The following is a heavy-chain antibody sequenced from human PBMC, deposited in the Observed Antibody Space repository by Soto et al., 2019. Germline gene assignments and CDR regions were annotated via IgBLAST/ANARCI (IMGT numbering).Heavy chain of an antibody. D-gene: IGHD1-7*01. J-gene: IGHJ4*02. CDR1: GGSFTSNNW. CDR2: IYRTGST. CDR3: ASRDPGTSVDY. V-gene: IGHV4-4*02. Sequence: QVQLQESGPGLVKPSGTLSLTCAVSGGSFTSNNWWTWVRQPPGQGLEWIGEIYRTGSTNYNPSLKSRVTISLDKSENQSSLKVTSLTAADTAVYYCASRDPGTSVDYWGQGTLVTVSS.